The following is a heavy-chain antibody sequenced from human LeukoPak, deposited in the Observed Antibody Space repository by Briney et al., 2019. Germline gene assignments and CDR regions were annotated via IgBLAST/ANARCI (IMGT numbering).Heavy chain of an antibody. Sequence: GASVKVSCKASGGTFSSYAISWVRQAPGQGLEWMGGIIPIFGTANYAQKFQGRVTITADESTSTAYMELSSLRSEDTAVYYCARADPNQDGYYYYYMDVWGKGTTVTISS. D-gene: IGHD2-15*01. CDR2: IIPIFGTA. CDR1: GGTFSSYA. CDR3: ARADPNQDGYYYYYMDV. J-gene: IGHJ6*03. V-gene: IGHV1-69*13.